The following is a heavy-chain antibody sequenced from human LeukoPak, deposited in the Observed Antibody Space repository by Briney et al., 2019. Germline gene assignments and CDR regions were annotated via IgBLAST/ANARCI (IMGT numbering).Heavy chain of an antibody. Sequence: PSETLSLTCAVYGGSFSGYYWSWIPQPPGKGLEWIGEINHSGSTNYNPSLKSRVTISVDTSKNQFSLKLSSVTAADTAVYYCAGKERHWYFDLWGRGTLVTVSS. CDR1: GGSFSGYY. J-gene: IGHJ2*01. V-gene: IGHV4-34*01. D-gene: IGHD1-1*01. CDR3: AGKERHWYFDL. CDR2: INHSGST.